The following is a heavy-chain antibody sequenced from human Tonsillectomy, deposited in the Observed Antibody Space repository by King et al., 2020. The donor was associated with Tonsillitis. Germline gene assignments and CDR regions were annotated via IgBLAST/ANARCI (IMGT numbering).Heavy chain of an antibody. CDR3: TKGGRSAWYVECCQH. J-gene: IGHJ1*01. CDR2: ISWNSGSI. CDR1: GFTFDDYA. D-gene: IGHD6-19*01. V-gene: IGHV3-9*01. Sequence: VQLVESGGGLVQPGRSLRLTCAASGFTFDDYAMYWVRQAPGKGLEWVSGISWNSGSIGYADSVKGRFTVSRDNAKNSLYLQMNSLREEDTAFYYCTKGGRSAWYVECCQHWGQDALVTV.